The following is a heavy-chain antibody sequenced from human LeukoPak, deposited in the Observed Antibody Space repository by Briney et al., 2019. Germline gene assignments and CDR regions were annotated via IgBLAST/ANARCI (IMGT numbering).Heavy chain of an antibody. CDR1: GFTFDDYG. V-gene: IGHV3-20*04. J-gene: IGHJ1*01. CDR3: ATSLPFVGIQH. Sequence: GGSLRLSCAASGFTFDDYGMSWVRQAPGKGLEWVSGINWNGGSTGYADSVKGRFTISRDNAKNSLYLQMNSLSAEDTALYYCATSLPFVGIQHWGQGTLVTVPS. CDR2: INWNGGST. D-gene: IGHD6-6*01.